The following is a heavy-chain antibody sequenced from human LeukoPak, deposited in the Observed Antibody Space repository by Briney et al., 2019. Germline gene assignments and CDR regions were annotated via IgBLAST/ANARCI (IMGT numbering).Heavy chain of an antibody. V-gene: IGHV4-59*01. CDR2: IYYSGST. CDR1: GGSISSYY. J-gene: IGHJ3*02. D-gene: IGHD3-10*01. Sequence: PSETLSLTCTVSGGSISSYYWSWIRQPPGKGLEWIGYIYYSGSTNYNPSLKSRVTISVDTSKNQFSLKLSSVTAADTAVYYCAREVSEDHITPAGDAFDIWGQGAMVTVSS. CDR3: AREVSEDHITPAGDAFDI.